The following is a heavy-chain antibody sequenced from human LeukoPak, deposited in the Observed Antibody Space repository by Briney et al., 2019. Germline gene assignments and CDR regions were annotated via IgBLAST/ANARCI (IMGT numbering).Heavy chain of an antibody. CDR3: AKDRAKELGFGELFGDYYFDY. V-gene: IGHV3-23*01. CDR1: GFTFSSYA. Sequence: GGSLRLSCAASGFTFSSYAMSWVRQAPGKGLEWVSAISGSGGSTYYADSVKGRFTISRDNSKNTLYLQMNSLRAEDTAVYYCAKDRAKELGFGELFGDYYFDYWGQGTLVTVSS. CDR2: ISGSGGST. D-gene: IGHD3-10*01. J-gene: IGHJ4*02.